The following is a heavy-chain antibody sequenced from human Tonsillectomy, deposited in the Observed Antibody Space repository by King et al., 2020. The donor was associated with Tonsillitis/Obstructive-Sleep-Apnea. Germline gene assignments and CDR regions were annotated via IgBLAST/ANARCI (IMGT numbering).Heavy chain of an antibody. CDR3: ARSPKSDYGDYVVPFDY. J-gene: IGHJ4*02. CDR2: INPSGGST. Sequence: QLVQSGAEVKKPGASVKLSCKTSGYTFTSYYMHWVRQAPGQGLEWMGIINPSGGSTSYAQEFQGRVTMTRDTSTSTVYMELSSLRSEHTAVYYCARSPKSDYGDYVVPFDYWGQGTLVTVSS. V-gene: IGHV1-46*01. CDR1: GYTFTSYY. D-gene: IGHD4-17*01.